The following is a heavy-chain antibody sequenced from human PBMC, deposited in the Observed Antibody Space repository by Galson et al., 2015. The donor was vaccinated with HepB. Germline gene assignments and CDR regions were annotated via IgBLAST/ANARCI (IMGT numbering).Heavy chain of an antibody. CDR3: ARDLTVVAAHFDY. CDR2: ISSSSSYI. J-gene: IGHJ4*02. CDR1: GFTFSSYS. Sequence: SLRLSCAASGFTFSSYSMNWVRQAPGKGLEWVSSISSSSSYIYYADSVKGRFTISRDNAKNSLYLQMNSLRAEDTAVYYCARDLTVVAAHFDYWGQGTLVTVSS. V-gene: IGHV3-21*01. D-gene: IGHD2-15*01.